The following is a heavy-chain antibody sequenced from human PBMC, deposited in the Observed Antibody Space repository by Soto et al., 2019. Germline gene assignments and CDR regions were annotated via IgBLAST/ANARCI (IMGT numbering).Heavy chain of an antibody. CDR3: ANNMAFLEWLYSGFNHYYMDV. D-gene: IGHD3-3*02. CDR2: ISGSGGST. CDR1: GFTFSSYA. Sequence: GGSLRLSCAASGFTFSSYAMSWVRQAPGKGLEWVSAISGSGGSTYYADSVKGRFTISRDNSKNTLYLQMNSLRAEDTAVYYCANNMAFLEWLYSGFNHYYMDVWGKGTTVTVSS. V-gene: IGHV3-23*01. J-gene: IGHJ6*03.